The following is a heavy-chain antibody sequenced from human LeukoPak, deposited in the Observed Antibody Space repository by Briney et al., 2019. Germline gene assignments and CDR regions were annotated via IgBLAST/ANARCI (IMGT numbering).Heavy chain of an antibody. Sequence: SQTLSLTCTVSGGSISSGDYYWSWIRQPPGKGLEWIGYIYYSGSTYYNPSLKSRVTISVDTPKNQSSLKLSSATAADTAVYYCARGEDVHTPDYWGQGTLVTVSS. CDR1: GGSISSGDYY. J-gene: IGHJ4*02. CDR2: IYYSGST. CDR3: ARGEDVHTPDY. D-gene: IGHD2-15*01. V-gene: IGHV4-30-4*08.